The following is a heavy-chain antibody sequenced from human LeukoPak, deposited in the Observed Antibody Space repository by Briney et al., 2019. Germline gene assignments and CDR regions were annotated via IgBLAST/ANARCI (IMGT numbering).Heavy chain of an antibody. CDR1: GLTFRSYW. CDR3: ARDLDGSGSYHWFDP. D-gene: IGHD3-10*01. V-gene: IGHV3-74*01. CDR2: VNGDGSGT. J-gene: IGHJ5*02. Sequence: GGSLRLSCAASGLTFRSYWMHWVRQAAGKGLVGVSRVNGDGSGTTYVDSVKGRFTISRDNAKNTPYIQMNSLRAEDTAMYYCARDLDGSGSYHWFDPCGQGTPVTASS.